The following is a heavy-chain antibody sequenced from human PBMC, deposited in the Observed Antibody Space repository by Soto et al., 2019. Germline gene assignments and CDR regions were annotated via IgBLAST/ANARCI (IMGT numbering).Heavy chain of an antibody. J-gene: IGHJ6*03. D-gene: IGHD3-9*01. Sequence: ASVKVSCKASGYTFTSYGISWVRQAPGQGLEWMGWISAYNGNTNYAQKLQGRVTMTTDTSTSTAYMELRSLRSDDTAVYYCARTHYDTLTGYYTRSGYYMDVWGKGTTVTVSS. CDR3: ARTHYDTLTGYYTRSGYYMDV. V-gene: IGHV1-18*01. CDR2: ISAYNGNT. CDR1: GYTFTSYG.